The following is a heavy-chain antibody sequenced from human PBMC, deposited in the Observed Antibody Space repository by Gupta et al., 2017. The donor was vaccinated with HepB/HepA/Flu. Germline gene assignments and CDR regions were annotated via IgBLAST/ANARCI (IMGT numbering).Heavy chain of an antibody. CDR1: GFTYNSFP. D-gene: IGHD4-23*01. CDR2: ISASGYNT. V-gene: IGHV3-23*01. CDR3: TKGRGGNYGGALDI. J-gene: IGHJ3*02. Sequence: EVQLLESGGGLVQPGGSLRLSCAASGFTYNSFPMSWVRQTPGKGLQWVSTISASGYNTYYADSVGGRFTISRDNSKNTVDLQMNSLRVEDTAVYYCTKGRGGNYGGALDIWGQGTMVTVSS.